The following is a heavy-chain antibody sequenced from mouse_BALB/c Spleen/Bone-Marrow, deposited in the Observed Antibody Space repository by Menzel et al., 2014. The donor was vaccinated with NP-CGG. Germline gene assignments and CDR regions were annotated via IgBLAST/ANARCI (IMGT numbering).Heavy chain of an antibody. CDR3: RSYDWFAY. CDR1: GYTFTGYE. CDR2: IDPETGGT. V-gene: IGHV1-15*01. D-gene: IGHD2-12*01. Sequence: QVQLQQSGAELVRPGASVTLSCKASGYTFTGYEMHWVKQTPVHGLEWIGAIDPETGGTAYNQKFKGKATLTADKSSSSAYMELRSLASEDSAVYYCRSYDWFAYWGQGTLVTVSA. J-gene: IGHJ3*01.